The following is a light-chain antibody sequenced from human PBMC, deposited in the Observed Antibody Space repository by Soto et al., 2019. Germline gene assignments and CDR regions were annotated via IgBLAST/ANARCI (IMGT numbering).Light chain of an antibody. J-gene: IGKJ1*01. CDR2: GAS. Sequence: EIVLAQSPATLSVSPGESATLSCSASQSVRFNLAWYQQKPGQAPRLLIYGASTRATDIPARFSGSGSGTEFTLTISSLQSEDFAIYYCQEYNDWPPWTFGQGTKVDIK. CDR1: QSVRFN. CDR3: QEYNDWPPWT. V-gene: IGKV3-15*01.